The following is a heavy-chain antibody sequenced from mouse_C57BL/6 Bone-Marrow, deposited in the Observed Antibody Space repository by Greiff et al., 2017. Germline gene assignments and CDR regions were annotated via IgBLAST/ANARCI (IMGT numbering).Heavy chain of an antibody. Sequence: DVMLVESGGDLVKPGGSLKLSCAASGFTFSSYGMSWVRQTPDKRLEWVATISSGGSYNYYPDSVKGRFTISRYNAKNTLYLQMSSLKSEDTAMYYCASANPFDYWGQGTTLTVSS. CDR2: ISSGGSYN. D-gene: IGHD4-1*01. J-gene: IGHJ2*01. V-gene: IGHV5-6*02. CDR1: GFTFSSYG. CDR3: ASANPFDY.